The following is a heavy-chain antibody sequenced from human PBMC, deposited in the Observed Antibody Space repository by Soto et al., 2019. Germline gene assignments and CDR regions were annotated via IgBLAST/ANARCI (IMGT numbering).Heavy chain of an antibody. CDR3: ARGKWERTLDY. CDR2: ISHSGIT. CDR1: GYSISSGYY. D-gene: IGHD1-26*01. V-gene: IGHV4-38-2*01. J-gene: IGHJ4*02. Sequence: SETLSLTCAVSGYSISSGYYWGWIRQPPGKGLEWIVNISHSGITYYNPPLKSRVTISVDTSKNQFSLKLSSVTAADTAVYYCARGKWERTLDYLGQGTLVTVSS.